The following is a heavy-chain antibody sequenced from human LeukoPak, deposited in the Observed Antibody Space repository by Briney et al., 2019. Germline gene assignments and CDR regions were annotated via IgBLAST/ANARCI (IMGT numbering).Heavy chain of an antibody. Sequence: GGSLRLSCAASGFTFTCCWMSWVRHTPGKGLEWVASIKQNGGEKFYADSVKGRFTISRDNAKNSLYLQLNSLRAEGTAVYYCARVPGVTRYFDSWGQGILVTVSS. CDR3: ARVPGVTRYFDS. CDR2: IKQNGGEK. CDR1: GFTFTCCW. J-gene: IGHJ4*02. D-gene: IGHD4-23*01. V-gene: IGHV3-7*01.